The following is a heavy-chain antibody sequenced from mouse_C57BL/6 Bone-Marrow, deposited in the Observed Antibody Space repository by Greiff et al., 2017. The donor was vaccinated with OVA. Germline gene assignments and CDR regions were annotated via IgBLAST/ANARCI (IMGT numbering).Heavy chain of an antibody. CDR2: IDPNSGGT. D-gene: IGHD2-4*01. J-gene: IGHJ4*01. Sequence: QVQLQQPGAELVKPGASVKLSCKASGYTFTSYWMHWVKQRPGRGLEWIGRIDPNSGGTKYNEKFKGKATLTVDKPSSTAYMKLSGLTSEDSAVYYGARWGLREVYYYAMDYWGQGTSVTVSS. CDR3: ARWGLREVYYYAMDY. CDR1: GYTFTSYW. V-gene: IGHV1-72*01.